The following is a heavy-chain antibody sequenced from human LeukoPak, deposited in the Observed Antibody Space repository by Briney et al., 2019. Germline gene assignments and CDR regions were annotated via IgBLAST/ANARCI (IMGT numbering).Heavy chain of an antibody. CDR1: GYTLTELS. D-gene: IGHD1-26*01. Sequence: ASVKVSCKVSGYTLTELSMHWVRQAPGKGLEWMGGFDPEDGETIYAQKFQGRVTMTEDTSTDTAYMELSSLRSEDTAVYYCVLKVGALFNYYFDYWGQGTLVTVSS. J-gene: IGHJ4*02. CDR2: FDPEDGET. CDR3: VLKVGALFNYYFDY. V-gene: IGHV1-24*01.